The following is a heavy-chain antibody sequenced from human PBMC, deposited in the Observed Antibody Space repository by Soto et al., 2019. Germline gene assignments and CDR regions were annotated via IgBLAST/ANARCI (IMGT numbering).Heavy chain of an antibody. D-gene: IGHD6-19*01. CDR3: AKPSEAVAGTVYDS. CDR1: GFTFSNYA. J-gene: IGHJ4*02. V-gene: IGHV3-23*01. CDR2: SGT. Sequence: EVQLLESGGGLVQPGGSLRLSWAASGFTFSNYAMGWVRQAPGKELEWVSASGTHYADSVKGRFTISRDNSKNTLYLQMNSLRVEDTAVYYCAKPSEAVAGTVYDSWGQGTLVTVSS.